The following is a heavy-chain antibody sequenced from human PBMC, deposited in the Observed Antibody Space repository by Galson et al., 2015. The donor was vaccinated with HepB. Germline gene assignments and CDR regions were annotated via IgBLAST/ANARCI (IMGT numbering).Heavy chain of an antibody. CDR1: GFTFSTYA. Sequence: SLRLSCAASGFTFSTYAMHWVRQAPGKGLEWVAVISYDGSNKYYADSVKGRFTISRDNSKNTQYLQMNSLRAEDTAVYYCARLGHTPGGWFDPWGQGTLVTVSS. CDR2: ISYDGSNK. CDR3: ARLGHTPGGWFDP. V-gene: IGHV3-30-3*01. J-gene: IGHJ5*02.